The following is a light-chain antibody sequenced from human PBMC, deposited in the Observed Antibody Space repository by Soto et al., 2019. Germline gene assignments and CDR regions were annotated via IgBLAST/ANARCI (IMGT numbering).Light chain of an antibody. J-gene: IGKJ1*01. CDR1: QPIDTW. V-gene: IGKV1-5*03. Sequence: DFQMTQSPSTLSAPVRARVTITCRASQPIDTWVAWLQQKPGKAPKLLIYRASILQNGVPSRFSGSGSGTAFTLTISSLQPDDFAAYFWQQYNTYWTFGQGTQLE. CDR3: QQYNTYWT. CDR2: RAS.